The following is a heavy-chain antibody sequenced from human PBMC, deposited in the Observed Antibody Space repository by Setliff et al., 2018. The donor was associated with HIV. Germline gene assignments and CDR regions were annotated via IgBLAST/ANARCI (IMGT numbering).Heavy chain of an antibody. D-gene: IGHD5-18*01. CDR2: TYSSRTA. J-gene: IGHJ3*02. V-gene: IGHV4-59*11. Sequence: PSETLSLTCTVSGGSIGSHYWSWSRQPPGKGLEWIGYTYSSRTANYNPSLRSRVTISVDTSKNQFSLKLSSMPAAETAVYYCARAYSYVYEAGAFVIWGQGTMVTVSS. CDR3: ARAYSYVYEAGAFVI. CDR1: GGSIGSHY.